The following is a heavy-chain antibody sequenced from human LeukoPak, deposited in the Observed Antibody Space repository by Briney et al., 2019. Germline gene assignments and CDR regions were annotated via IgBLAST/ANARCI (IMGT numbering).Heavy chain of an antibody. CDR3: AKLGSISSYYYDSSGFFDY. V-gene: IGHV3-23*01. J-gene: IGHJ4*02. Sequence: GGSLRLSCSASGFTFSSYAMSWVRQAPGKGLEWVSAISGSGGSTYYADSVKGRFTISRDNSKNTLYLQMNSLRAEDTAVYYCAKLGSISSYYYDSSGFFDYWGQGTLVTVSS. CDR1: GFTFSSYA. CDR2: ISGSGGST. D-gene: IGHD3-22*01.